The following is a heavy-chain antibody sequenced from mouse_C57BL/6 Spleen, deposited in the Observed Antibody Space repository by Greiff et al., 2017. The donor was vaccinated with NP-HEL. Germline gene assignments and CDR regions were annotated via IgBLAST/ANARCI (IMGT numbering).Heavy chain of an antibody. J-gene: IGHJ2*01. Sequence: EVQLQQSGPELVKPGASVKIPCKASGYTFTDYNMDWVKQSHGKSLEWIGDINPNNGGTIYNQKFKGKATLTVDKSSSTAYMELRSLTSEDTAVYYWARRITTVVAHYFDYWGQGTTLTVSS. CDR3: ARRITTVVAHYFDY. V-gene: IGHV1-18*01. CDR2: INPNNGGT. D-gene: IGHD1-1*01. CDR1: GYTFTDYN.